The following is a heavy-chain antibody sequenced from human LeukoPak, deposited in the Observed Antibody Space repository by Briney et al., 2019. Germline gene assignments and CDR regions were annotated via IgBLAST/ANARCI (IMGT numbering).Heavy chain of an antibody. CDR3: ASEAHWELLLHYYYYMDV. J-gene: IGHJ6*03. CDR2: IKQDGSEK. D-gene: IGHD1-26*01. CDR1: GFTCSSYW. Sequence: GGSLRLSYAASGFTCSSYWMSWVRQAPGKGLEWVANIKQDGSEKYYVDSVKGRFTISRDNAKNSLYLQMNSLRAEDTAVYYCASEAHWELLLHYYYYMDVWGKGTTVTVPS. V-gene: IGHV3-7*01.